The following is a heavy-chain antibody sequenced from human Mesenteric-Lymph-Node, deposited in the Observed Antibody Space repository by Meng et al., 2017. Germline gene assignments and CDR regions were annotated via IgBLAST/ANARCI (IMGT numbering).Heavy chain of an antibody. D-gene: IGHD3-9*01. CDR1: GGSISSSSYY. J-gene: IGHJ4*02. CDR3: ARVTGAVNYDILTGFDY. V-gene: IGHV4-39*07. CDR2: IYYSGST. Sequence: GSLRLSCTVSGGSISSSSYYWGWIRQPPGKGLGWIGSIYYSGSTYYNPSLKSRVTISVDTSKNQFSLKLSSVTAADTAVYYCARVTGAVNYDILTGFDYWGQGTLVTVSS.